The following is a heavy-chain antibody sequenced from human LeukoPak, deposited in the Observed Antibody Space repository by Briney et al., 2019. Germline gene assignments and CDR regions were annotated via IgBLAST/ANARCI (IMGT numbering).Heavy chain of an antibody. CDR1: GYTYTNYW. Sequence: GESLKISCKGSGYTYTNYWVGWVRQMPGKGLEWMGIIYPGDSDTRYRPSFQGQVTISADKSISTAYLQWSSLKASDTAMYYCARRRYCSRTACCAGIDAFDIWGQGTMVTVSS. V-gene: IGHV5-51*01. D-gene: IGHD2-2*01. J-gene: IGHJ3*02. CDR3: ARRRYCSRTACCAGIDAFDI. CDR2: IYPGDSDT.